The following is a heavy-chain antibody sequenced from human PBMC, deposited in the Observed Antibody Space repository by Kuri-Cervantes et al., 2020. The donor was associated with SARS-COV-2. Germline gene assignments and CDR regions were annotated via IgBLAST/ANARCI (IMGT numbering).Heavy chain of an antibody. CDR2: IYSSGST. CDR1: GGSISRYY. D-gene: IGHD5-24*01. V-gene: IGHV4-59*12. Sequence: SETLSLTCTVSGGSISRYYWSWIRQPPGKGLESIGIIYSSGSTNYNPSFKSRVTISLDTSKNQFSLKLNSVTAADTAVYYCASLLLWQQFAHWGQGILVTVSS. J-gene: IGHJ4*02. CDR3: ASLLLWQQFAH.